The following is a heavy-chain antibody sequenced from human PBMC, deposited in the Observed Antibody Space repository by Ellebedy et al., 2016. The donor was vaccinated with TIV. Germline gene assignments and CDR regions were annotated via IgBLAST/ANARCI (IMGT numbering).Heavy chain of an antibody. CDR3: AKDVTSLHHGSDWC. Sequence: PSETLSLTCTVSGGSISSSSFNWGWIRQAPGKGLEWLSVISSGGDDTHYADSVRGRFTISRDNSDNTLYLQMNSLRAEDTAVYYCAKDVTSLHHGSDWCWGQGTLVSVSS. J-gene: IGHJ4*02. CDR1: GGSISSSSFN. CDR2: ISSGGDDT. D-gene: IGHD2-8*02. V-gene: IGHV3-23*01.